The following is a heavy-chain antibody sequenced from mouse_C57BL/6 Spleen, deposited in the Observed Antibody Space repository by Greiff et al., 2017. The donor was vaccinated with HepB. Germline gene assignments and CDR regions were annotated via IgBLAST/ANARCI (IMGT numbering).Heavy chain of an antibody. CDR1: GYAFSSYW. CDR2: IYPGDGDT. Sequence: QVHVKQSGAELVKPGASVKISCKASGYAFSSYWMNWVKQRPGKGLEWIGQIYPGDGDTNYNGKFKGKATLTADKSSSTAYMQLSSLTSEDSAVYVCAREVTTYFDVWGTGTTVTVSS. V-gene: IGHV1-80*01. CDR3: AREVTTYFDV. J-gene: IGHJ1*03. D-gene: IGHD2-2*01.